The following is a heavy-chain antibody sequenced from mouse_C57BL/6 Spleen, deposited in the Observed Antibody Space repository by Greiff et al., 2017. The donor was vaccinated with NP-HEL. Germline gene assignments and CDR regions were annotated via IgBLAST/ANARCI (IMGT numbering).Heavy chain of an antibody. V-gene: IGHV2-2*01. CDR2: LWSGGST. D-gene: IGHD1-1*01. Sequence: QVQLQQSGPGLVQPSQSLSITCTVSGFSLTSYGVHWVRQSPGKGLEWLGVLWSGGSTDYTAAFISRLSISQDNSQSQVIFKMNSLKAYDTAIYYCSSTYCYNSYSMDYWGQGTSVTVSS. J-gene: IGHJ4*01. CDR1: GFSLTSYG. CDR3: SSTYCYNSYSMDY.